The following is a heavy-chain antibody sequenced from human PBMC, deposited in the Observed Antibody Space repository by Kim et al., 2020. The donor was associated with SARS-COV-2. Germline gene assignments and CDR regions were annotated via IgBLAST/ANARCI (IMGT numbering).Heavy chain of an antibody. CDR2: ISYDGSNK. CDR1: GFTFSSYA. V-gene: IGHV3-30-3*01. J-gene: IGHJ5*02. Sequence: GGSLRLSCAASGFTFSSYAMHWVRQAPGKGLEWVAVISYDGSNKYYADSVKGRFTISRDNSKNTLYLQMNSLRAEDTAVYYCARGPRVGQLEVENWFDPWGQGTLVTVSS. CDR3: ARGPRVGQLEVENWFDP. D-gene: IGHD6-6*01.